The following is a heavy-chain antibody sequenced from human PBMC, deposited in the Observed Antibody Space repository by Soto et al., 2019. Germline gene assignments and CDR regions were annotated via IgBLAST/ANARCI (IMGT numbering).Heavy chain of an antibody. CDR1: GVSVNSDDYY. J-gene: IGHJ4*02. Sequence: PSETLSLTCTVSGVSVNSDDYYWSWTRQPPGKGLEWIGYIYYTGSTTYNPSLKSRVTISLDTSRNHFSLSLSSVTAADTAVSYCAREYSNSPEDFDFWGRGTLVTVSS. CDR3: AREYSNSPEDFDF. CDR2: IYYTGST. D-gene: IGHD6-6*01. V-gene: IGHV4-61*03.